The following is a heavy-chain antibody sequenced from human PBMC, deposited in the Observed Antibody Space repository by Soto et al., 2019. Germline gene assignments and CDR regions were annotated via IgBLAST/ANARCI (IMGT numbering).Heavy chain of an antibody. CDR1: GGTFSSYA. CDR3: ARVESGGRIARATRFDP. V-gene: IGHV1-69*13. D-gene: IGHD2-15*01. J-gene: IGHJ5*02. Sequence: SVKVSCKASGGTFSSYAISWVRQAPGEGLEWMGGIIPIVGTANYAQKFQGRVTITADESTSTAYMELSSLRSEDTAVYYCARVESGGRIARATRFDPWGEG. CDR2: IIPIVGTA.